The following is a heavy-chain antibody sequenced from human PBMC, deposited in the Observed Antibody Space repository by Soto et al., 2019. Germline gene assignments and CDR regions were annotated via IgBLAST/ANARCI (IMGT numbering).Heavy chain of an antibody. CDR1: GGTFNSYA. CDR3: SSHYDSGGYYYRGLDY. Sequence: QVQLVQSGAEVKKPGSSVKVSCKASGGTFNSYAISWVRQAPGQGLEWMGGIIPIFGTADYAQKFQGRVTITAVESTSTVYMELGSLRSEYTAVYYCSSHYDSGGYYYRGLDYLGQGTLVTVSS. J-gene: IGHJ4*02. D-gene: IGHD3-22*01. V-gene: IGHV1-69*12. CDR2: IIPIFGTA.